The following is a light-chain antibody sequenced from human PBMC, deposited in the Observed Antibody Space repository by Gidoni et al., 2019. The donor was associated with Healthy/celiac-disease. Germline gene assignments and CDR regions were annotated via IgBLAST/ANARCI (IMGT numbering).Light chain of an antibody. CDR1: QSIRSW. J-gene: IGKJ2*01. V-gene: IGKV1-5*01. CDR3: QQYNSYSYT. CDR2: DAF. Sequence: DIQMTQSPSTLSASVGDRVTITCRASQSIRSWLAWYQQKPGKAPKLLIYDAFSLERGVPSRFSGSGSGTEFTLTISSLQPDDFATYYCQQYNSYSYTFGQGTKLEIK.